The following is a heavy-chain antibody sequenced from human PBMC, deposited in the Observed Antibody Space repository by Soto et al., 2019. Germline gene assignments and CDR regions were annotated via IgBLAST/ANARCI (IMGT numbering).Heavy chain of an antibody. CDR3: AMSEYSYAPNPLLY. V-gene: IGHV4-31*03. Sequence: QVQLQESGPGLVKPSQTLSLTCTVSGGFISSGGYYWSWIRQHPGKGLVWIGHIYYSGSTYYNPSLKDRAAQSVDTSKTQFSLKLSSVTAANTAVYYWAMSEYSYAPNPLLYWGRGTLVTVSS. CDR2: IYYSGST. CDR1: GGFISSGGYY. D-gene: IGHD5-18*01. J-gene: IGHJ4*02.